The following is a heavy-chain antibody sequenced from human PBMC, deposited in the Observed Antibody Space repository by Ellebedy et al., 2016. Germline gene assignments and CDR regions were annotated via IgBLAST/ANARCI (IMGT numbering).Heavy chain of an antibody. V-gene: IGHV6-1*01. CDR3: ARSGQSLGYWYFDL. Sequence: SQTLSLTXXISGDSVSSINAAWNWIRQSPSSGLEWLGRTYHRSKWYNDYALSVKSRITINPDTSKNQFSLQLNSVAPEDTAVYYCARSGQSLGYWYFDLWGRGTLVTVSS. D-gene: IGHD3-10*01. CDR2: TYHRSKWYN. CDR1: GDSVSSINAA. J-gene: IGHJ2*01.